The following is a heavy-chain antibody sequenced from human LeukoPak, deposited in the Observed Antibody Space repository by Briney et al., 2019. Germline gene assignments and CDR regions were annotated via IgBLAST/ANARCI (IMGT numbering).Heavy chain of an antibody. CDR1: GYTFTSYY. Sequence: ASVKVSCKASGYTFTSYYMHWVRQAPGQGLEWMGIINPSGGSTSYAQKFQGRVTMTRDMSTSTVYMELSSLRAEDTAVYCCARDIGPQRYWGQGTLVTVSS. V-gene: IGHV1-46*01. CDR3: ARDIGPQRY. J-gene: IGHJ4*02. D-gene: IGHD3/OR15-3a*01. CDR2: INPSGGST.